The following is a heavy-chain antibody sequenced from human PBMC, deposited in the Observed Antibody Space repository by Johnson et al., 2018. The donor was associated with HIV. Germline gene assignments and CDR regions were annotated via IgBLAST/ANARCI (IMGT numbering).Heavy chain of an antibody. CDR3: ARVFYYDSNDGFDI. J-gene: IGHJ3*02. CDR1: GFTFTSYA. D-gene: IGHD3-22*01. Sequence: QVQLVESGGGLVQPGRSLRLSCAASGFTFTSYAMHWIRQAPGKGLEWVALVSYDGSNIHYADSVKGRFTISRDCSKNMLYLQMNSLRTEDTAVYYCARVFYYDSNDGFDIWGQGTRVTVSS. CDR2: VSYDGSNI. V-gene: IGHV3-30*04.